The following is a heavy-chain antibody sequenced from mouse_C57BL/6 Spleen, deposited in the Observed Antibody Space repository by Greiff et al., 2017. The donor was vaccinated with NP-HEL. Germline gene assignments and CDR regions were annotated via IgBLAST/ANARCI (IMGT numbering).Heavy chain of an antibody. J-gene: IGHJ2*01. CDR3: ARCYYGIQYYFDY. V-gene: IGHV1-69*01. CDR2: IDPSDSYT. Sequence: QVQLQQPGAELVMPGASVKLSCKASGYTFTSYWMHWVQQRPGQGLEWIGEIDPSDSYTNYNQKFKGKSTLTVDKSSSTAYMQLSSLTSEDSAVYYCARCYYGIQYYFDYWGQGTTLTVSS. D-gene: IGHD1-1*01. CDR1: GYTFTSYW.